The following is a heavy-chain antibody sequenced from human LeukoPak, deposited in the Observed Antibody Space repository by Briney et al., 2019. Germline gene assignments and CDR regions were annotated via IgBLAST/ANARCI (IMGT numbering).Heavy chain of an antibody. V-gene: IGHV3-23*01. Sequence: GGSLRLSCAASGFTFSSYAMSWVRQAPGKGLEWVSAISGSGGSTYYADSVKGRFTISRDNSKNTLCLQMNSLRAEDTAVYYCAKDLALRDIVVVVAATGSPIDYWGQGTLVTVSS. CDR1: GFTFSSYA. CDR3: AKDLALRDIVVVVAATGSPIDY. D-gene: IGHD2-15*01. J-gene: IGHJ4*02. CDR2: ISGSGGST.